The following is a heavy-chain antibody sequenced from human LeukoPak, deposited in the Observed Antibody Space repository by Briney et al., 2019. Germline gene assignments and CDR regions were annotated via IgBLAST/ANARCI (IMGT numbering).Heavy chain of an antibody. D-gene: IGHD5-12*01. J-gene: IGHJ4*02. CDR2: VSGSGGST. Sequence: GGSLRLSCAASGFTFSSYAMGWVRQAPGKGLEWVSGVSGSGGSTYYADSVKGRFTISRDNSKNTLYLQMNSLRAEDTAVYYCAKDLDIVATITGNWGQGTLVTVSS. CDR1: GFTFSSYA. CDR3: AKDLDIVATITGN. V-gene: IGHV3-23*01.